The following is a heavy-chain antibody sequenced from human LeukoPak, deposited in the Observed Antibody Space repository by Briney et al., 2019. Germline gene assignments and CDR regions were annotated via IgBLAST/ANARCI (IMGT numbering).Heavy chain of an antibody. Sequence: VKVSCKASGFTFTSSAVQWVRQARGQRLEWIGWIVVGSGNTNYAQKFQERVTITRDMSTSAAYMELSSLRSEDTAVYYCAGQPGIAVAGSFDYWGQGTLVTVSS. CDR2: IVVGSGNT. V-gene: IGHV1-58*01. D-gene: IGHD6-19*01. CDR1: GFTFTSSA. CDR3: AGQPGIAVAGSFDY. J-gene: IGHJ4*02.